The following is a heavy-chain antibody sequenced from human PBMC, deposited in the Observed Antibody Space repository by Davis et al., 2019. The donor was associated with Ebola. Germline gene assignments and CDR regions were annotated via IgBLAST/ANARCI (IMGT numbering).Heavy chain of an antibody. CDR3: AKDGGTYYIDY. Sequence: GESLKISCAASGFTFSSYGMHWVRQAPGKGLEWVAVIWYDGSNKYYADSVKGRFTISRDNSKNTMYLQMNSLRGDDTAVYFCAKDGGTYYIDYWGQGTLVTVSS. J-gene: IGHJ4*02. D-gene: IGHD1-26*01. V-gene: IGHV3-30*02. CDR1: GFTFSSYG. CDR2: IWYDGSNK.